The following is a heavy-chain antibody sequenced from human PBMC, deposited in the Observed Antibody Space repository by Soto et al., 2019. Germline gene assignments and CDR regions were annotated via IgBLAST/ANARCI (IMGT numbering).Heavy chain of an antibody. CDR3: ANLPLYGSGFDC. D-gene: IGHD3-10*01. Sequence: EVQLVESGGGLVQPGGSLRLSCAASGFTFDDYAIRWVRQAPGKGLEWVSGISWNGAASGYVDSVKGRFSISRDNTKNTLYLQMNSLRSEDTAMYYCANLPLYGSGFDCWGQGTLVTVSS. CDR1: GFTFDDYA. V-gene: IGHV3-9*01. CDR2: ISWNGAAS. J-gene: IGHJ4*02.